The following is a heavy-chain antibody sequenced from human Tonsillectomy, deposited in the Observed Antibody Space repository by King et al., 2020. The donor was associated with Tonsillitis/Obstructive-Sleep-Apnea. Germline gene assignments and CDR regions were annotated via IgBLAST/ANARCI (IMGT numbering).Heavy chain of an antibody. J-gene: IGHJ6*01. CDR1: GFTFNSYL. D-gene: IGHD6-19*01. Sequence: VQLVESGGGVVQPGRSLRLSCAASGFTFNSYLMHWVRQAPGKGLEWVAVISFDGSYTYYVASVKGRFTISRDNSKNSLYLQTNSLRPEDTVVYYCARVNEAVAFDVWGQGTPVTVSS. CDR3: ARVNEAVAFDV. CDR2: ISFDGSYT. V-gene: IGHV3-30-3*01.